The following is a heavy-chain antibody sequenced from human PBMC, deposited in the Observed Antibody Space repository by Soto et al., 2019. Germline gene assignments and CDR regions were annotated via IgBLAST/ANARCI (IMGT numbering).Heavy chain of an antibody. CDR2: ISSSSSTI. D-gene: IGHD2-2*01. Sequence: GGSLRLSCAASGFTFSGSAMHWVRQASGKGLEWVSYISSSSSTIYYADSVKGRFTISRDNAKNSLYLQMNSLRDEDTAVYYCARESAALNWFDPWGQGTLVTVSS. CDR1: GFTFSGSA. CDR3: ARESAALNWFDP. J-gene: IGHJ5*02. V-gene: IGHV3-48*02.